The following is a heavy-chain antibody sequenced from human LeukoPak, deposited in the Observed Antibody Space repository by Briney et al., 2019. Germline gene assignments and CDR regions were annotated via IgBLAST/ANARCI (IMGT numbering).Heavy chain of an antibody. CDR1: GFTFSTYW. CDR3: ATYSSSNAREFQY. V-gene: IGHV3-7*01. D-gene: IGHD2-2*01. CDR2: IKQDGSEK. J-gene: IGHJ1*01. Sequence: GGSLRLSCAASGFTFSTYWMSWVRQAPGKGLEWVANIKQDGSEKYYVDSVRGRFTISRDNAKISLYLQMNSLRAEDTAVHYCATYSSSNAREFQYWGQGTLVTVSS.